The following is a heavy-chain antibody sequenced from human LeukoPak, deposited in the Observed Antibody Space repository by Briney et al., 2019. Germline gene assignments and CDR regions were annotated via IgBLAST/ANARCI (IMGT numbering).Heavy chain of an antibody. CDR3: ARAIRL. J-gene: IGHJ4*02. Sequence: PGGSLRLSCTASGLTFSDYSVNWVRQAPGKGLEWVSCITGISDIYYADSVKGRFTISRDNAKNSAYLQMNSLRAEDTGIYYCARAIRLWGQGTLVTVSS. D-gene: IGHD1-1*01. CDR2: ITGISDI. V-gene: IGHV3-69-1*02. CDR1: GLTFSDYS.